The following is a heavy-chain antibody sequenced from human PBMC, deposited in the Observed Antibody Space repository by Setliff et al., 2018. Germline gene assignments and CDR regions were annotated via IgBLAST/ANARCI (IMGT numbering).Heavy chain of an antibody. CDR2: IYTTGST. J-gene: IGHJ4*02. D-gene: IGHD2-2*01. CDR1: GGSISSSSYY. CDR3: ARGGCSSTSCSFDY. Sequence: PSETLSLTCTVSGGSISSSSYYWSWIRQPAGKGLEWIGRIYTTGSTNYNPSLKSRVTISVDTSKNQFSLKLSSVTAADTAVYYCARGGCSSTSCSFDYWGQGTLVTVSS. V-gene: IGHV4-61*02.